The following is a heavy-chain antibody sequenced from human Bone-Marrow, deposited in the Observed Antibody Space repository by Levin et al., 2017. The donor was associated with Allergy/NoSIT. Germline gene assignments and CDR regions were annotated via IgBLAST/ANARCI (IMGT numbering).Heavy chain of an antibody. J-gene: IGHJ3*02. CDR3: ASPFKAVAGIYAFDI. CDR2: IYPGDSDT. D-gene: IGHD6-19*01. CDR1: GYSFTSYW. V-gene: IGHV5-51*01. Sequence: GESLKISCKGSGYSFTSYWIGWVRQMPGKGLEWMGIIYPGDSDTRYSPSFQGQVTISADKSISTAYLQWSSLKASDTAMYYCASPFKAVAGIYAFDIWGQGTMVTVSS.